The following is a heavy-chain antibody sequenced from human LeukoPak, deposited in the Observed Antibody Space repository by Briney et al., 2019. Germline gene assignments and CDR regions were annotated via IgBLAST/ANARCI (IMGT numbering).Heavy chain of an antibody. CDR3: ARDKSVGATSPYFDY. J-gene: IGHJ4*02. V-gene: IGHV3-66*01. CDR2: IYSGGST. Sequence: PGGSLRLSCAASGFTVSSNYMSWVRQAPGKGLEWVSVIYSGGSTYYADSVKGRFTISRDNSKNTLYLQMNSLRAEDTAVYYCARDKSVGATSPYFDYWGQGTLVTVSS. D-gene: IGHD1-26*01. CDR1: GFTVSSNY.